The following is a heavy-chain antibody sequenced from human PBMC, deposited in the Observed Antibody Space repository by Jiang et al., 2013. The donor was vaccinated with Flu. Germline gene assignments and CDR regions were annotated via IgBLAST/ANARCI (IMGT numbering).Heavy chain of an antibody. Sequence: VQLVESGGGLVKPGGSLRLSCAASGFTFSSYSMNWVRQAPGKGLEWVSSISSSSSYIYYADSVKGRFTISRDNAKNSLYLQMNSLRAEDTAVYYCAREKAASPYYYDSSGYTHSDAFDIWGQGTMVTVSS. CDR3: AREKAASPYYYDSSGYTHSDAFDI. CDR2: ISSSSSYI. CDR1: GFTFSSYS. J-gene: IGHJ3*02. D-gene: IGHD3-22*01. V-gene: IGHV3-21*01.